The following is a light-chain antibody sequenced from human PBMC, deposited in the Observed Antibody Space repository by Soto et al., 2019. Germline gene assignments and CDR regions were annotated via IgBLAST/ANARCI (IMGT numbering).Light chain of an antibody. CDR2: AAS. CDR1: RGVSSGY. J-gene: IGKJ1*01. Sequence: ELVLTQSPGTLSLSPGERATLSCRASRGVSSGYLAWYQQKPGQAPRPLIYAASSRATGIPGRFSGSGFGTDFTLTISRLEPEDFAVYYCQHYDISSWTFGQGTKVEI. CDR3: QHYDISSWT. V-gene: IGKV3-20*01.